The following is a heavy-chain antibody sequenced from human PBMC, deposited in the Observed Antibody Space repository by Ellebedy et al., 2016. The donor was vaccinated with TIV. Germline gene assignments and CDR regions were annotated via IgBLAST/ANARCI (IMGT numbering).Heavy chain of an antibody. CDR2: VSNSGDST. J-gene: IGHJ4*02. CDR1: GFTFTNYA. D-gene: IGHD4-23*01. Sequence: PGGSLRLSCAASGFTFTNYAMNWVRQAPGKGLEGVSAVSNSGDSTYYADSVKGRFTISRDNSKNTLYLQMSSLRAEDTAVYYCSFKGVATSVYWGQGTLVTVSS. V-gene: IGHV3-23*01. CDR3: SFKGVATSVY.